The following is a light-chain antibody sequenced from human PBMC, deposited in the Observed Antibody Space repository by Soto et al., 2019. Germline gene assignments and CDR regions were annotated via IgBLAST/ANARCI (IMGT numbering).Light chain of an antibody. V-gene: IGLV2-14*03. CDR2: DVN. CDR3: SSYTTGNTPYV. CDR1: SSDVGGSDF. J-gene: IGLJ1*01. Sequence: QSALTQPASVSGSPGQSISISCTGTSSDVGGSDFVSWYQHHTGKDPKLIIHDVNNRPSGVSARFSGSKSGNTASLTISGLQAEYEADYFCSSYTTGNTPYVFGAGTKLTVL.